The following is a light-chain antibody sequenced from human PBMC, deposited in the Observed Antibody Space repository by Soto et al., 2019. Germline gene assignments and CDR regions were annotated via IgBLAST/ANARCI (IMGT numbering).Light chain of an antibody. V-gene: IGKV3-20*01. J-gene: IGKJ1*01. CDR2: GGS. CDR3: QQYSSSRT. Sequence: EIVLPQSPGTLSLSPGERATLSCRASQSVSNNYLAWYQQKPGQAPRLLIYGGSSRATGIPVRFSGSGSETDFTLTITRLEPEDFAMYYCQQYSSSRTFGQGTKVE. CDR1: QSVSNNY.